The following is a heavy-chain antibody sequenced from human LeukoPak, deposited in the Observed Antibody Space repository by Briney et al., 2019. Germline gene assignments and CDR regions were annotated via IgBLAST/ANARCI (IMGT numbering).Heavy chain of an antibody. CDR1: GYTFTSYG. Sequence: ASVKVSCKASGYTFTSYGISWVRQVPGQGLEWMGWISAYNGNTNYAQKLQGRVTMTTDTSTSTAYMELRSLRSDDTAVYYCARGYRGYCSSTSCPPTLSNWFDPWGQGTLVTVSS. CDR3: ARGYRGYCSSTSCPPTLSNWFDP. V-gene: IGHV1-18*01. D-gene: IGHD2-2*01. J-gene: IGHJ5*02. CDR2: ISAYNGNT.